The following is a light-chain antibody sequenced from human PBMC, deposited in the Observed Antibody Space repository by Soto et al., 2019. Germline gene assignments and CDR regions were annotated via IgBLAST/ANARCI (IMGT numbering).Light chain of an antibody. Sequence: QSVLTQPASVSGSPGQSITISCTGTSSDVGAYNYVSWYQQHPGKAPKLMIYDVNNRPSGVSNRFSGSKSGNTASLSISGLQAEDEADYYCSSYTTYSTLVFGGGTKLTVL. CDR1: SSDVGAYNY. CDR3: SSYTTYSTLV. CDR2: DVN. V-gene: IGLV2-14*01. J-gene: IGLJ2*01.